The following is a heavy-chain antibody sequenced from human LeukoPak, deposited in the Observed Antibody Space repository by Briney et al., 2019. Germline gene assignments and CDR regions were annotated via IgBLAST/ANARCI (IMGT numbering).Heavy chain of an antibody. CDR3: ARIGAGSSRDY. V-gene: IGHV3-21*01. J-gene: IGHJ4*02. Sequence: KPGGSLRLSCADSGFTFSNFAITCVRQAPGKGLEWVSPIVGSSSTYYADSLKGRFTISRDNAKNSLYLQMNSLRAEDTAVYYCARIGAGSSRDYWGQGTLVTVSS. D-gene: IGHD6-13*01. CDR1: GFTFSNFA. CDR2: IVGSSST.